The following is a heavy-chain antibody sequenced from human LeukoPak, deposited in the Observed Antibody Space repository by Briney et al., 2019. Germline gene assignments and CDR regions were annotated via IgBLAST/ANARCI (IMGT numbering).Heavy chain of an antibody. V-gene: IGHV3-23*01. CDR1: GFTFSSYA. D-gene: IGHD4-17*01. CDR3: AKPAPYDYGDFLNWFDP. CDR2: ISGSGGST. Sequence: GSLRLSCAASGFTFSSYAMSWVRQAPGKGLEWVSGISGSGGSTYYADSVKGRFTISRDNSKNTLYLQMNSLRAEDTAVYYCAKPAPYDYGDFLNWFDPWGQGTLVTVSS. J-gene: IGHJ5*02.